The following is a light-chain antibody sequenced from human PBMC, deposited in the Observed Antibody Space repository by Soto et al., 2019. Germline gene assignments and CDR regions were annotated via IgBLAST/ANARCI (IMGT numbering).Light chain of an antibody. Sequence: QSVLTQPPSASVTAGQRVTISCSGSSSNIGINTVNWYQQLPGTAPKLLIYSNDQRPSGVPDRFSGSKSGTSASLAISGLQSEDEADYYCAAWDDSLNGVAFGGGTKLTVL. CDR3: AAWDDSLNGVA. CDR1: SSNIGINT. CDR2: SND. V-gene: IGLV1-44*01. J-gene: IGLJ2*01.